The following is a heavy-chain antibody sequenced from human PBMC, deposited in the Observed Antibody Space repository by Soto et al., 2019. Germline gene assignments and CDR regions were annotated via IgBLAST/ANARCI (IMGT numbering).Heavy chain of an antibody. J-gene: IGHJ4*02. CDR2: IIPIFGTA. CDR3: ARPYGSGSYYHFDY. CDR1: GGTFSSYA. V-gene: IGHV1-69*01. D-gene: IGHD3-10*01. Sequence: QVQLVQSGAEVKKPGSSVKVSCKASGGTFSSYAISWVRQAPGQGLEWMGGIIPIFGTANYAQKFQGRVTITADESTSTDYMELSSLRSEDTAVYYCARPYGSGSYYHFDYWGQGTLVTVSS.